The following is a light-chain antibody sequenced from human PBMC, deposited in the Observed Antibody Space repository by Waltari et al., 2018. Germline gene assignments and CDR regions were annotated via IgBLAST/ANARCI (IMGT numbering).Light chain of an antibody. CDR2: GAS. Sequence: EIVMTQSPATLSVSPGEGATLSCRASQSISSNLVWYQQKPGQAPRLLIFGASTRAAGIPARFSGSESGTYFTLTISSLQAEDVAIYFCQHYNEQPLTFGGGTKVEIK. CDR1: QSISSN. J-gene: IGKJ4*01. CDR3: QHYNEQPLT. V-gene: IGKV3-15*01.